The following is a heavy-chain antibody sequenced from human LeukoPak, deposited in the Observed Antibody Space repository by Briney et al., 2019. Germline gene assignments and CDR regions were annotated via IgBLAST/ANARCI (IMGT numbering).Heavy chain of an antibody. CDR3: ARFLYAERYYYDSSGFDY. D-gene: IGHD3-22*01. CDR2: INPNSGGT. J-gene: IGHJ4*02. V-gene: IGHV1-2*02. Sequence: ASVKVSCKASGYTFTGYYMHWVRQAPGQGLEWMGWINPNSGGTNYAQKFRGRVTMTRDTSISTAYMELSRLRSDDTAVYYCARFLYAERYYYDSSGFDYWGQGTLVTVSS. CDR1: GYTFTGYY.